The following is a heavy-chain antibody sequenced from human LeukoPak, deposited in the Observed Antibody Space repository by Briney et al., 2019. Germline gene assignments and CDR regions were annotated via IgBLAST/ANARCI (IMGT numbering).Heavy chain of an antibody. CDR2: ISSDGSNR. CDR3: AKDFRVAEELWFGELWNAFDI. CDR1: GFTFSGYG. J-gene: IGHJ3*02. Sequence: RSGGSLRLSCAASGFTFSGYGMHWVRQAPDKGLEWVALISSDGSNRIYADSVKGRFSISRDNSNNTLYLQVNSLRIEDTAVYYCAKDFRVAEELWFGELWNAFDIWGQGIRVAVSS. D-gene: IGHD3-10*01. V-gene: IGHV3-30*18.